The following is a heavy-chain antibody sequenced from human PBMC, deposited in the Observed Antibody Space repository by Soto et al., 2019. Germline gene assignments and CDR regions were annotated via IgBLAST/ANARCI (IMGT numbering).Heavy chain of an antibody. CDR3: ARHEGVATIPAYYFDY. D-gene: IGHD5-12*01. V-gene: IGHV3-11*06. CDR1: GFTFSDYY. J-gene: IGHJ4*02. Sequence: QVQLVASGGGLVKPGGSLRLSCAASGFTFSDYYMSWIRQAPGKGLEWVSYISSSSSYTNYADSVKGRFTISRDNAKNSLYLQMNSLRAEDTAVYYCARHEGVATIPAYYFDYWGQGTLVTVSS. CDR2: ISSSSSYT.